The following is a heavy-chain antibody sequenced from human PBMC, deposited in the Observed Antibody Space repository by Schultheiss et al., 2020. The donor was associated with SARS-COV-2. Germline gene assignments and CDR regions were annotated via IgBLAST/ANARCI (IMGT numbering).Heavy chain of an antibody. J-gene: IGHJ6*02. D-gene: IGHD6-13*01. Sequence: GGSLRLSCAASGFTVSSNYMSWVRQAPGKGLEWVSVIYSGGSTYYADSVKGRFTISRDNSKNTLYLQMNSLRAEDTAVYYCARDYSFRYYYYGMDVWGQGTTVTVSS. CDR1: GFTVSSNY. V-gene: IGHV3-66*01. CDR2: IYSGGST. CDR3: ARDYSFRYYYYGMDV.